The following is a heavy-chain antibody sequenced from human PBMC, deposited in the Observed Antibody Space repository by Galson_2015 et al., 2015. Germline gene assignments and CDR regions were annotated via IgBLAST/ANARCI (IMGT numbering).Heavy chain of an antibody. CDR1: GFTFSSYS. Sequence: SLRLSCAASGFTFSSYSMNWVRQAPGKGLEWVSSISSSSSYIYHADTVKGRFTISRDNAKNSLYLQMNSLRAEDTAVYYCARDRGAAIWGQGTLVTVSS. D-gene: IGHD6-25*01. J-gene: IGHJ4*02. CDR3: ARDRGAAI. CDR2: ISSSSSYI. V-gene: IGHV3-21*01.